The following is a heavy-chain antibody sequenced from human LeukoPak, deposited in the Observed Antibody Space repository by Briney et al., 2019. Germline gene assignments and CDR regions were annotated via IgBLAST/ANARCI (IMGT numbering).Heavy chain of an antibody. Sequence: PGGSLRLSCAASGFTFSDYYMSWIRQAPGKGLDWVSVISSSANSINYADAVKGRFTISRDNAKNSLYLQMNSLRAEDTAVYYCATSTGYCSSTSCYRGLFDYWGQGTLVTVSS. J-gene: IGHJ4*02. CDR2: ISSSANSI. V-gene: IGHV3-11*04. CDR1: GFTFSDYY. D-gene: IGHD2-2*01. CDR3: ATSTGYCSSTSCYRGLFDY.